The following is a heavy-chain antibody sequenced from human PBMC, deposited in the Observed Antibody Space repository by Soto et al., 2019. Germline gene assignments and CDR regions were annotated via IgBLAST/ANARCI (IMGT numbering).Heavy chain of an antibody. CDR1: GFTFGNYA. CDR2: ISGSGGST. D-gene: IGHD6-13*01. J-gene: IGHJ4*02. V-gene: IGHV3-23*01. CDR3: ARHQDSSTWYIYPIDY. Sequence: PGGSLRLSCAASGFTFGNYAMSWVRQAPGKGLEWVLGISGSGGSTFHADSVKGRFTISRDNSKNTLFLQMSSLRADDTAIYYCARHQDSSTWYIYPIDYWGQGTLVTVSS.